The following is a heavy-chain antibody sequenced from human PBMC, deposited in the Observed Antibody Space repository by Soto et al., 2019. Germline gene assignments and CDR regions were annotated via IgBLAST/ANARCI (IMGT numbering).Heavy chain of an antibody. CDR3: AKTPYTYYYYYMDV. Sequence: GGSLRLSCAASGFTFADYAMHGVRQAPGKGLEWVSAISCSGGSIGYADSVKGRFTISRDNSKNSLYLQMNSLRAEDTAVYYCAKTPYTYYYYYMDVWGKGTTVTVSS. CDR2: ISCSGGSI. J-gene: IGHJ6*03. V-gene: IGHV3-9*01. D-gene: IGHD4-4*01. CDR1: GFTFADYA.